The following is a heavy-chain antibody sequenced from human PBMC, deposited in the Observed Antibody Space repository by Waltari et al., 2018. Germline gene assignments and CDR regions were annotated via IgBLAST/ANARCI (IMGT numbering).Heavy chain of an antibody. D-gene: IGHD3-10*01. Sequence: QVQLQESGPGLVKPSQTLSLICTVSGDSIRSDDYFWSWIRQPPGKGLEWIGYIFYSGATYYNPSLKSRLSMSIDTSKNQFSFRLTSVTAADTAVYYCARQTGSGKYYYFDHWGQGTLVTVSS. CDR3: ARQTGSGKYYYFDH. V-gene: IGHV4-30-4*01. CDR1: GDSIRSDDYF. J-gene: IGHJ4*02. CDR2: IFYSGAT.